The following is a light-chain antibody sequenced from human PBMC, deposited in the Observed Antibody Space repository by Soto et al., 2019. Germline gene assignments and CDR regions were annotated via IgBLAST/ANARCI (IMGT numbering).Light chain of an antibody. V-gene: IGLV2-14*01. CDR3: SSHTSGSTRV. CDR1: SSDVGGYKY. CDR2: EVT. J-gene: IGLJ3*02. Sequence: QSALTQPASVSGSPGQSITISCSATSSDVGGYKYVSWYQQHPGKAPKLINFEVTDRPSGVSNRFSVSKSGNTASLTISGLQAEDEGDYYCSSHTSGSTRVFGGGTKLTVL.